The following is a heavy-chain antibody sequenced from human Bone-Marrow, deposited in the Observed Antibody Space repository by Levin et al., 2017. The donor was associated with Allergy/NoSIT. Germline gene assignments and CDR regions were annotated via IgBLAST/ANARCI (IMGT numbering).Heavy chain of an antibody. V-gene: IGHV4-59*01. CDR2: IYYSGST. CDR1: GASITNYY. J-gene: IGHJ4*02. Sequence: PGGSLRLSCTVSGASITNYYWSWIRQPPGKGLEWIGYIYYSGSTNYNPSLQSRVTISVDTSKNQFSLKLSSVTAADTAVYYCARGWASGSYFNYWGQGTLVTVSS. D-gene: IGHD3-10*01. CDR3: ARGWASGSYFNY.